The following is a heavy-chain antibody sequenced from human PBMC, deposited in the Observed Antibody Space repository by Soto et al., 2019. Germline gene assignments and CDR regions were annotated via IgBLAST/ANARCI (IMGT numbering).Heavy chain of an antibody. CDR1: GGSISGRC. D-gene: IGHD3-22*01. Sequence: SETLSLTCTVSGGSISGRCWSWVRQSPGKGLEWIGYFCYTGSTNYNPSLKSRVTISVDRSKTQCSLKLTSVTAADTAVYYCAKSHYDSSGYYIIDHWGKGTLVTVSS. J-gene: IGHJ5*02. CDR3: AKSHYDSSGYYIIDH. CDR2: FCYTGST. V-gene: IGHV4-59*01.